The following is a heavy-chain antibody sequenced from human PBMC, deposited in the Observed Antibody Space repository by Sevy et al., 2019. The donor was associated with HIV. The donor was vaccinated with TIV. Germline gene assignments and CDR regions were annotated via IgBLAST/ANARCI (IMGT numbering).Heavy chain of an antibody. CDR1: GYTFTSYA. D-gene: IGHD4-17*01. Sequence: ASVKVSCKASGYTFTSYAMHWVRQAPGQRLEWMGWINAGNGNTKYSQKFQGRVTITRDTSARAAYMKLSNLRSEDTSVYYCARDRFSPYGKQTPNAFDIWGQGTMVTVSS. V-gene: IGHV1-3*01. CDR2: INAGNGNT. J-gene: IGHJ3*02. CDR3: ARDRFSPYGKQTPNAFDI.